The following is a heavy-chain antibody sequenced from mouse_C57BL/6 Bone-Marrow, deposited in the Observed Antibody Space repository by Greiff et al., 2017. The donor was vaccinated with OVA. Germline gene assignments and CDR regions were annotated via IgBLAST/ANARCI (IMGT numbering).Heavy chain of an antibody. CDR3: ARLRQGAWFAY. J-gene: IGHJ3*01. V-gene: IGHV1-81*01. CDR2: IYPRSGNT. CDR1: GYTFTSYG. Sequence: VQLQQSGAELARPGASVKLSCKASGYTFTSYGISWVKQRTGQGLEWIGEIYPRSGNTYYNEKFKGKATLTADKSSSTAYMELRSLTSDDSAVYFCARLRQGAWFAYWGQGTLVTVSA. D-gene: IGHD2-12*01.